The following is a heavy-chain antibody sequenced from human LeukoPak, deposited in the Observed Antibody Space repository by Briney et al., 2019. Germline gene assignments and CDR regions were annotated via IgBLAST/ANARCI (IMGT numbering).Heavy chain of an antibody. CDR1: GGSISIGSYY. CDR2: IYTSGST. Sequence: SQTLSLTCTVSGGSISIGSYYWSWIRQPAGKGLEWIGRIYTSGSTNYNPSLKSRVTISVDTPKNQFSLKLSSVTAADTAVYYCAREPYPYCSSTSCYYLDYWGQGTLVTVSS. CDR3: AREPYPYCSSTSCYYLDY. V-gene: IGHV4-61*02. D-gene: IGHD2-2*01. J-gene: IGHJ4*02.